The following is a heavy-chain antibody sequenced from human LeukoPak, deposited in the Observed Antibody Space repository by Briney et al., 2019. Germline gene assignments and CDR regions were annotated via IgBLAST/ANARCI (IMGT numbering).Heavy chain of an antibody. CDR3: ARWGSGYYNFDL. D-gene: IGHD3-22*01. CDR2: INHSGST. CDR1: GGSFSGYY. V-gene: IGHV4-34*01. Sequence: SETLSLTCAVYGGSFSGYYWSWIRQPPGKGLEWIGEINHSGSTNYNPSLKSRVTISVDTSKNQFSLKLSSVTAADTAVYYCARWGSGYYNFDLWGRGTLVTVSS. J-gene: IGHJ2*01.